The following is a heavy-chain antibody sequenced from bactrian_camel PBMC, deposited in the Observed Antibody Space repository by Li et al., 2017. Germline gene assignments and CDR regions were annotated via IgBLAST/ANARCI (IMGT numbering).Heavy chain of an antibody. D-gene: IGHD6*01. Sequence: HVQLVESGGGPVQAGGSLRLTCQASGYTYNRNCMARFRQAPGKEREGVAVIGSTGATRYADSVKGRFTISKDNANNTLYLQMNSLKPEDTAMYYCAAIAPCASWRLYGLRLADFGYRGQGTQVTVS. CDR3: AAIAPCASWRLYGLRLADFGY. CDR1: GYTYNRNC. J-gene: IGHJ6*01. CDR2: IGSTGAT. V-gene: IGHV3S26*01.